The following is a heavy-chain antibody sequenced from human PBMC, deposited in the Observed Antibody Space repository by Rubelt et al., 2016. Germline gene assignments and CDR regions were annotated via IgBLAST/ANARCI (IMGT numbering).Heavy chain of an antibody. CDR3: ASGTNYYYAMDV. Sequence: QVQLVQSGAEVKKPGASVKVSCKASGYTFTSYGVSWVRQAPGQGFEWMGWISAYNGNTNYAQKFQGRVTLTRDTSISTAYMELSRLRSDDTAVYYCASGTNYYYAMDVWGQGTTVTVSS. V-gene: IGHV1-18*01. CDR1: GYTFTSYG. J-gene: IGHJ6*02. CDR2: ISAYNGNT. D-gene: IGHD1-26*01.